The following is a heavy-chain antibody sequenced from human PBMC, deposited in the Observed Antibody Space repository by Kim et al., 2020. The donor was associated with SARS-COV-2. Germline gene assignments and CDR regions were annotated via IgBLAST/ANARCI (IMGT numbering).Heavy chain of an antibody. D-gene: IGHD3-22*01. CDR1: GFTFSSYA. CDR3: AKGDDSSGYYYFDY. J-gene: IGHJ4*02. V-gene: IGHV3-23*01. CDR2: ISGSGGST. Sequence: GGSLRLSCAASGFTFSSYAMSWVRQAPGKGLEWVSAISGSGGSTYYADSVKGRFTISRDNSKNTLYLKMNSLRAEDTAVYYCAKGDDSSGYYYFDYWGQGTLVPVSS.